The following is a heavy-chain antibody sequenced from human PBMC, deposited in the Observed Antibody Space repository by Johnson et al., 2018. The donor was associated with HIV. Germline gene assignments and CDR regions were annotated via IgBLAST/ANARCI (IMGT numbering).Heavy chain of an antibody. CDR2: IYSGGST. V-gene: IGHV3-NL1*01. Sequence: QVQLVESGGGVVQPGRSLRLSCAASGFTFSSYGMHWVRQAPGKGLEWVSTIYSGGSTYYADSVKGRFTISRDNSKNTLYLQMNSLRAEDTAVYYCARTLWVGKESAFDIWGQGTMVTVSS. J-gene: IGHJ3*02. CDR1: GFTFSSYG. D-gene: IGHD3-16*01. CDR3: ARTLWVGKESAFDI.